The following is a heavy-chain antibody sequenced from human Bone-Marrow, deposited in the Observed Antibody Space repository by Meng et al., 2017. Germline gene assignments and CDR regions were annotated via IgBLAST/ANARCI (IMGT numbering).Heavy chain of an antibody. Sequence: QVQLQESGPGLVKPSQTLSLTCTVSGGSISSGGYYWSWIRQHPGKGLEWIGYIYYSESTYYNPSLKSRVTISVDTSKNQFSLRLSSVTAADTAVYFCARGGWFPNVYFDYWGQGTLVTVSS. V-gene: IGHV4-31*03. CDR3: ARGGWFPNVYFDY. CDR1: GGSISSGGYY. J-gene: IGHJ4*02. CDR2: IYYSEST. D-gene: IGHD2-15*01.